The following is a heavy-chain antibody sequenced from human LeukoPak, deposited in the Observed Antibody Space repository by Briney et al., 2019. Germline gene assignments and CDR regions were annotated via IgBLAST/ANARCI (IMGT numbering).Heavy chain of an antibody. CDR3: ARGVGDYYDSSGYYYGGDY. CDR1: GFTFSSYS. J-gene: IGHJ4*02. V-gene: IGHV3-21*01. D-gene: IGHD3-22*01. Sequence: GGSLRLSCAASGFTFSSYSMTWVRQAPGKGLEWVSSMSSGGRYIYYADSVRGRFTISRDNAKNSLYLLMNSLRVEDTAVYYCARGVGDYYDSSGYYYGGDYWGQGTLVTVSS. CDR2: MSSGGRYI.